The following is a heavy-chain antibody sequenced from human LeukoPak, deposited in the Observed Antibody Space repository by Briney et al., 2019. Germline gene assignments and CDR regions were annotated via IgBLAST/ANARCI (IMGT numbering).Heavy chain of an antibody. Sequence: SVNVSCKASGGTFSSYAISWVRQAPGQGLEWMGGIIPIFGTANYAQKFQGRVTITTDESTSTAYMELSSLRAEDTAVYYCARGGGYCTSTSCYPTNWLDLWGQGTRLTVS. CDR2: IIPIFGTA. V-gene: IGHV1-69*05. CDR1: GGTFSSYA. CDR3: ARGGGYCTSTSCYPTNWLDL. D-gene: IGHD2-2*03. J-gene: IGHJ5*02.